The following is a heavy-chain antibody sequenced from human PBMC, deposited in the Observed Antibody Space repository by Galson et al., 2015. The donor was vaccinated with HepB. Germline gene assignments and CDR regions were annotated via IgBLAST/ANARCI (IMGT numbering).Heavy chain of an antibody. CDR1: GYTFTSYY. V-gene: IGHV1-46*04. J-gene: IGHJ6*02. D-gene: IGHD1-26*01. CDR2: INPSGGST. CDR3: ARGGGSFYYYYYGMDV. Sequence: SVKVSCKASGYTFTSYYMHWVRQAPGQGLEWMGIINPSGGSTSYAQKLQGRATMTRDTSTSTVYMELSSLRSEDTAVYYCARGGGSFYYYYYGMDVWGQGTTVTVSS.